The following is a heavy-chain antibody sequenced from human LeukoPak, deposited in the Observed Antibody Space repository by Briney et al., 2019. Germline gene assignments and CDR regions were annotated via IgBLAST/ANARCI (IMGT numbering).Heavy chain of an antibody. J-gene: IGHJ4*02. V-gene: IGHV4-61*02. D-gene: IGHD6-19*01. Sequence: KASQTLSLTCTVSGGSISSGSYYWSWIRRPAGKGLEWIGRIYTSGSTNYNPSLKSRVTISVDTSKNQFSLKLSSVTAADTAVYYCARAGYSSGWYGGYYFDYWGQGTLVTVSS. CDR3: ARAGYSSGWYGGYYFDY. CDR1: GGSISSGSYY. CDR2: IYTSGST.